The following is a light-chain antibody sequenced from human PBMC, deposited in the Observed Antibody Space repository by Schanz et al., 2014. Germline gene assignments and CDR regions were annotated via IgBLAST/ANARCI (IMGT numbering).Light chain of an antibody. V-gene: IGKV3-15*01. J-gene: IGKJ2*01. CDR1: QSVSSN. Sequence: EIVMTQSPGTLSVSPGERATLSCRASQSVSSNLAWYQQKYGQAPRLLIYGAGTRATGIPARFSGSGSGTEFTLSITRLEPEDFAVYYCQHAGTSFMYTFGQGTRVE. CDR2: GAG. CDR3: QHAGTSFMYT.